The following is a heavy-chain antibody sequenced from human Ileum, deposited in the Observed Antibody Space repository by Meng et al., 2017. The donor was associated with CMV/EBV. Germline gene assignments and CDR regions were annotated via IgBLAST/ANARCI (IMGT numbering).Heavy chain of an antibody. Sequence: GSLRLSCAASGFTLSSYWMTWVRQAPGKGLEWVANINQDGSARYFVDSVKGRFTISRDNAKDSLYLQMNSLRAEDTAVYYCATVNGHAFDIWGQGTMVTVSS. V-gene: IGHV3-7*01. D-gene: IGHD2-8*01. CDR1: GFTLSSYW. J-gene: IGHJ3*02. CDR2: INQDGSAR. CDR3: ATVNGHAFDI.